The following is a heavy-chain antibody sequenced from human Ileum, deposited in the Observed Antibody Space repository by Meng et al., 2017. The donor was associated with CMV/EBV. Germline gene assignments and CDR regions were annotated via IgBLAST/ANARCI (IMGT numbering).Heavy chain of an antibody. Sequence: VPLMGQGGALLQPGGSLRLSGAASGFTVSSNYMSWVRQAPGKGLEWVSHIYADGSTYYADSVKGRFTISRDNPKNTLYLQMNTLRAEDTAVFYCATHRGYSTGWDHWGQGTLVTVSS. CDR2: IYADGST. CDR3: ATHRGYSTGWDH. CDR1: GFTVSSNY. J-gene: IGHJ4*02. V-gene: IGHV3-53*01. D-gene: IGHD6-19*01.